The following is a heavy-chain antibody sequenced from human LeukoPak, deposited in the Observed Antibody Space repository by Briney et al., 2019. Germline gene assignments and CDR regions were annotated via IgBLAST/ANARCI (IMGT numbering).Heavy chain of an antibody. CDR2: FYTSGST. J-gene: IGHJ4*02. V-gene: IGHV4-61*02. D-gene: IGHD5-18*01. CDR3: ARAGYSYDYYFDY. CDR1: GGSITSGTYY. Sequence: PSETLSLTCTASGGSITSGTYYWRWIRQPAGKGLEWIVRFYTSGSTNYNPSLKSRVTVSVDTSKNQFSLKLSSVTAADTAVYYCARAGYSYDYYFDYWGQGTLVTVSS.